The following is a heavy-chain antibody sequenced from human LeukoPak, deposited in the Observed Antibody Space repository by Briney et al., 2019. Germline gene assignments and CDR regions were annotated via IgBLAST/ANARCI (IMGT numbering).Heavy chain of an antibody. Sequence: PGGSLRLSCAASGFTFSGYGMHWVRQAPGKGLEWVAFIRYDGSNKYYADSVKGRFTISRDNSKNTLYLQMNSLRAEDTAVYYCAKDQPYYYDSSGSAPYFDYWGQGTLVTVSS. V-gene: IGHV3-30*02. D-gene: IGHD3-22*01. CDR1: GFTFSGYG. J-gene: IGHJ4*02. CDR3: AKDQPYYYDSSGSAPYFDY. CDR2: IRYDGSNK.